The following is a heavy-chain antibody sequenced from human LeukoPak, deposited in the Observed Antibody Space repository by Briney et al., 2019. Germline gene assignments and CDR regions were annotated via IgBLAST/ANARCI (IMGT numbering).Heavy chain of an antibody. J-gene: IGHJ4*02. CDR2: ISTSGNTI. D-gene: IGHD1-26*01. CDR3: ARGAVGATFFDY. Sequence: GGSLRLSCAASGFTFSSYEMNWVRQAPGKGLEWVSFISTSGNTIYYADSVKGRFTISRDNAKNSLYLQMNSLRAEDTAVYYCARGAVGATFFDYWGQGTLVTVSS. CDR1: GFTFSSYE. V-gene: IGHV3-48*03.